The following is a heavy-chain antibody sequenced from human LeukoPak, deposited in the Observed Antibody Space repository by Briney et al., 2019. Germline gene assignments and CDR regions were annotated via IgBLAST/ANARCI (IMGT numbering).Heavy chain of an antibody. D-gene: IGHD4-17*01. CDR2: IYPGDSDT. CDR1: GYSFTSYW. J-gene: IGHJ3*02. V-gene: IGHV5-51*01. CDR3: ARSYDYGDYGYDAFDI. Sequence: GESLKISCKGSGYSFTSYWIGWVRQMPGKGLEWMGIIYPGDSDTRYSPSFRGQVTISADKSISTAYLQWSSLKASDTAMYYCARSYDYGDYGYDAFDIWGQGTMVTVSS.